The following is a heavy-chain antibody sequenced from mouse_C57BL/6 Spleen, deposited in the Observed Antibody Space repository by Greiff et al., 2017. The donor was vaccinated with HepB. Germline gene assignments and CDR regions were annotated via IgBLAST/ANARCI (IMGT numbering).Heavy chain of an antibody. CDR3: ARGRDYTPFAY. D-gene: IGHD2-12*01. V-gene: IGHV1-82*01. CDR1: GYAFSSSW. Sequence: QVQLQQSGPELVKPGASVKISCKASGYAFSSSWMNWVKQRPGKGLEWIGRIYPGDGDTNYNGKFKGKATLTADKSSSTAYMQLSSLTSEDSAVYFCARGRDYTPFAYWGQGTLVTDSA. J-gene: IGHJ3*01. CDR2: IYPGDGDT.